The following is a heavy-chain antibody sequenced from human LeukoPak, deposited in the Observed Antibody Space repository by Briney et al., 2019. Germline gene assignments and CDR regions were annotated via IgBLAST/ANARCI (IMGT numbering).Heavy chain of an antibody. CDR2: IYSGGST. J-gene: IGHJ4*02. CDR3: AKDSRADILTGYYVY. D-gene: IGHD3-9*01. V-gene: IGHV3-53*01. Sequence: GGSLRLSCAASGFTVSSNYMSWVRQAPGKGLEWVSVIYSGGSTYYADSVKGRFTISRDNSKNTLYLQMNSLRAEDTAVYYCAKDSRADILTGYYVYWGQGTLVTVSS. CDR1: GFTVSSNY.